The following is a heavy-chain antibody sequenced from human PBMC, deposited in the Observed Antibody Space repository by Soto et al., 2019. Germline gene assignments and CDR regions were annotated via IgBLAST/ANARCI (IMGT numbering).Heavy chain of an antibody. D-gene: IGHD3-22*01. CDR3: ARDLNDYDRSGPDF. CDR2: ISSSSGAR. V-gene: IGHV3-48*02. J-gene: IGHJ4*02. Sequence: GGYLGLSCAASGVTFSRYTMNWVRQAPGKGLEWLSYISSSSGARYYADSVQGRFTISRDNAKNSLYLQMNSLRDEDTAIYYCARDLNDYDRSGPDFWGQGSLVTVSS. CDR1: GVTFSRYT.